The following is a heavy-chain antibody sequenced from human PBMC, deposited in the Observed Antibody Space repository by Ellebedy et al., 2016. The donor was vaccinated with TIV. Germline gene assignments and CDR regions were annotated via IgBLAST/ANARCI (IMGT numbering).Heavy chain of an antibody. CDR3: VRAREPGYFAYYYHGMDV. V-gene: IGHV3-11*01. Sequence: GESLKISCAGSGFTFSDYFMAWVRQAPGKGLEWISYITNTGSTIYYADSVKGRFTVARDNSKNSLFLQMNNLRGEDAAVYYCVRAREPGYFAYYYHGMDVWGQGTTVTVSS. CDR1: GFTFSDYF. J-gene: IGHJ6*02. D-gene: IGHD3-9*01. CDR2: ITNTGSTI.